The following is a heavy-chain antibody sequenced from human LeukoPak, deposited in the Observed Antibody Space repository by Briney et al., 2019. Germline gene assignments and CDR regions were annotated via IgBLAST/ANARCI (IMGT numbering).Heavy chain of an antibody. CDR2: MNPNSGNT. V-gene: IGHV1-8*01. Sequence: ASVKVSCKASGYTFTSYDINWVRQATGQGLEWMGWMNPNSGNTGYAQKFQGRVTMTRNTSISTAYMELRSLRSDDTAVYYCARDIVVVPATIPIFYYYGMDVWGQGTTVTVSS. CDR3: ARDIVVVPATIPIFYYYGMDV. D-gene: IGHD2-2*02. J-gene: IGHJ6*02. CDR1: GYTFTSYD.